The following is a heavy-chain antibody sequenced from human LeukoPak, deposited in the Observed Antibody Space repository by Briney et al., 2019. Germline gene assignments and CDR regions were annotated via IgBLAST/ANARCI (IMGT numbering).Heavy chain of an antibody. CDR1: GGSFSGYY. Sequence: SETLSLTCAVYGGSFSGYYWSWIRQPPGKGLEWIGEINHSGSTNYNPSLKSRVTISVDTAKNQFSLKLSSVTAADTAVYYCARGLFPDYDFWRGYSTKPTFDYWGQGTLVTVSS. CDR3: ARGLFPDYDFWRGYSTKPTFDY. J-gene: IGHJ4*02. D-gene: IGHD3-3*01. V-gene: IGHV4-34*01. CDR2: INHSGST.